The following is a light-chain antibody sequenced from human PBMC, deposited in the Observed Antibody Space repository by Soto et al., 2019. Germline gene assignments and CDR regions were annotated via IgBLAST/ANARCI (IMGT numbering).Light chain of an antibody. Sequence: EIVSTQSPGTLSFSPWERATLSCMAIRNINGNYLGWYQLKRGQAPRLLIYGTSTRATGIPDRFSGSGSGTDFTLTISRLEPEDFAVYHCQQYGSSPLITFGQGTRLEIK. CDR3: QQYGSSPLIT. J-gene: IGKJ5*01. CDR1: RNINGNY. CDR2: GTS. V-gene: IGKV3-20*01.